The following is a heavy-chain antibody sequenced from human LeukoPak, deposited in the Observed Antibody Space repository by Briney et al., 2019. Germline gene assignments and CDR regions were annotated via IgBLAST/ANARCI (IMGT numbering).Heavy chain of an antibody. D-gene: IGHD5-12*01. CDR1: GFTFSSYA. J-gene: IGHJ4*02. CDR2: ISGSGGST. CDR3: AKDRSGYAWGQSSNFDY. V-gene: IGHV3-23*01. Sequence: PGGSLRLSCAASGFTFSSYAMSWVRQAPGKGLEWVSAISGSGGSTYYADSVKGRFTISRDNSKNTLYLQMNSLRAEDTAVYYCAKDRSGYAWGQSSNFDYWGQGTLVTVSS.